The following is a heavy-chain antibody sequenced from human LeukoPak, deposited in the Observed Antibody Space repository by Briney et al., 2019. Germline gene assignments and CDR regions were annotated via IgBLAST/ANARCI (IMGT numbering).Heavy chain of an antibody. Sequence: ASVKVSCKASGYTFTGYYMHWVRQAPGQGLEWMGWINPNSGGTNYAQKFQGWVTMTRDTSISTAYMELSRLRSDDTAVYYCARGRVWGGYDLIQLFDYWGQGTLVTVFS. CDR1: GYTFTGYY. V-gene: IGHV1-2*04. CDR2: INPNSGGT. D-gene: IGHD5-12*01. J-gene: IGHJ4*02. CDR3: ARGRVWGGYDLIQLFDY.